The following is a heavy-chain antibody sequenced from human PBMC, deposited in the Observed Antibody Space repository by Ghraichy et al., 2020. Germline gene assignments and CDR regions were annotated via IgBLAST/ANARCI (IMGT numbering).Heavy chain of an antibody. CDR3: SRVHNCDYGFDY. Sequence: SETLSLTCTVSRGSISNYYWSWIRQPAGKGLEWIGHIHSSGTANYNPSLMSRLTMSADTSKNQFSLRLTSVTAADTAVYYCSRVHNCDYGFDYWGQGTLVTVSS. CDR1: RGSISNYY. V-gene: IGHV4-4*07. J-gene: IGHJ4*02. CDR2: IHSSGTA. D-gene: IGHD4-17*01.